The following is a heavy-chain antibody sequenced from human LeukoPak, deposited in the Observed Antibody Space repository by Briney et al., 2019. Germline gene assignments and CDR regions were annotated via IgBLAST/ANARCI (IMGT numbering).Heavy chain of an antibody. CDR2: ISGSGGST. CDR1: GFTFSSYA. Sequence: GGSLRLSCAASGFTFSSYAMSWVRQAPGKGLEWVSAISGSGGSTYYADSVKGRFTISRDNSKNTLYLQMNSLRAEDTAVYYCASSPIGPAAGPMYYYYGTDVWGQGTTVTVSS. J-gene: IGHJ6*02. D-gene: IGHD6-13*01. CDR3: ASSPIGPAAGPMYYYYGTDV. V-gene: IGHV3-23*01.